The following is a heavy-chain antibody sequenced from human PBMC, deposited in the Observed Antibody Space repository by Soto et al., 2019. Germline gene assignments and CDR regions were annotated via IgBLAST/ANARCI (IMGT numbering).Heavy chain of an antibody. CDR1: GFPFSSYG. CDR2: IWYDGSNK. Sequence: GGSLRLSCAASGFPFSSYGMHWVRQAPGKGLDWVGVIWYDGSNKDYAESVKGRFTISRDNSKNMLYLQMNSLRADDTAVYYCASAPYSSSWYYFDYWGQGTLVTVSS. D-gene: IGHD6-13*01. J-gene: IGHJ4*02. V-gene: IGHV3-33*03. CDR3: ASAPYSSSWYYFDY.